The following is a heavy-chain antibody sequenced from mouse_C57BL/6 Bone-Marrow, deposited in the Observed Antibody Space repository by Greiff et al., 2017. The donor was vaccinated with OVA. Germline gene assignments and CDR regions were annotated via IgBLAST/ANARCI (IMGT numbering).Heavy chain of an antibody. CDR2: INPGSGGT. Sequence: QVQLQQSGAELVRPGTSVKVSCKASGYAFTNYLIEWVKQRPGKGLEWIGVINPGSGGTNYNEKFKGKATLTADKSSSTAYMQLSSLTSEDSAVYFCARWPAYWGQGTLVTVSA. V-gene: IGHV1-54*01. CDR3: ARWPAY. CDR1: GYAFTNYL. J-gene: IGHJ3*01.